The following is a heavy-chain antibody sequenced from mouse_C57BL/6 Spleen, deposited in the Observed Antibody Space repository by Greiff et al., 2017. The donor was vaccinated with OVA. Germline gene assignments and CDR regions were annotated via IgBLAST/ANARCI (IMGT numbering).Heavy chain of an antibody. D-gene: IGHD1-1*01. J-gene: IGHJ4*01. V-gene: IGHV5-17*01. CDR3: ARSGLLYAMDY. CDR1: GFTFSDYG. CDR2: ISRGSSTI. Sequence: EVKLVESGGGLVKPGGSLKLSCAASGFTFSDYGMHWVRQAPEKGLEWVAYISRGSSTIYYADTVKGRFTISRDNAKNTLFLQMTSLRSEDTAMYYCARSGLLYAMDYWGQGTSVTVSS.